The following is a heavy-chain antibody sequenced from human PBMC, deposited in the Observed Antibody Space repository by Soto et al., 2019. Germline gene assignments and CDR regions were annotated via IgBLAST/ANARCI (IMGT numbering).Heavy chain of an antibody. V-gene: IGHV4-31*03. Sequence: PSETLSLTCTVSGGSISSGGYYWSWIRQHPGKGLEWIGYIYYSGSTYYTPSLKSRVTISVDTSKNQFSLKLSSVTAADTAVYYCARAGGQLVDYWGQGTLVTVSS. D-gene: IGHD6-6*01. J-gene: IGHJ4*02. CDR2: IYYSGST. CDR3: ARAGGQLVDY. CDR1: GGSISSGGYY.